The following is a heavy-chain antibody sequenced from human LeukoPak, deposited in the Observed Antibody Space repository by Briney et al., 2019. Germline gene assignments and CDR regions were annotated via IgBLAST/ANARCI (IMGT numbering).Heavy chain of an antibody. Sequence: ASVKVSCKASGGTFSSYAISWVRQAPGQGLEWMGGIIPIFGTANYAQKFQGRVTITADESTSTAYMELSSLRSEDTAVYYWARDAGHGAVAGTDSFDYWGQGTLVTVSS. V-gene: IGHV1-69*13. CDR3: ARDAGHGAVAGTDSFDY. CDR1: GGTFSSYA. D-gene: IGHD6-19*01. J-gene: IGHJ4*02. CDR2: IIPIFGTA.